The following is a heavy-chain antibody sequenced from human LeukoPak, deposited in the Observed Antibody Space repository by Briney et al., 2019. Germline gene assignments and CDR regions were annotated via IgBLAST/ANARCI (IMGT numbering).Heavy chain of an antibody. CDR3: AKDSKVGAADYYFDY. D-gene: IGHD6-13*01. V-gene: IGHV3-30*18. J-gene: IGHJ4*02. Sequence: PGGSLRLSCAASGFTFSSYAMHWVRQAPGRGLEGVAVIASDGRDKHCTDSVKGRFTISRDNSKNTLYLQMNSLRAEDTAVYFCAKDSKVGAADYYFDYWGQGTLGTVSS. CDR1: GFTFSSYA. CDR2: IASDGRDK.